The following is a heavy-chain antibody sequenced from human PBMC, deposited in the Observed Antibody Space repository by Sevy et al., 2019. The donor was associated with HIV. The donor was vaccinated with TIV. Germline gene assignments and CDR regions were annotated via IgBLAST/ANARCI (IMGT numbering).Heavy chain of an antibody. CDR1: GYTFTGYY. Sequence: ASVKVSCKASGYTFTGYYMHWVRQAPGQGLEWMGWINPNSGGTNYAQKFQGRVTMTRDTSISTAYMELSRLRSDDTAVYYCARSEYSSSSIDYWGQGTLVTVSS. V-gene: IGHV1-2*02. J-gene: IGHJ4*02. CDR3: ARSEYSSSSIDY. CDR2: INPNSGGT. D-gene: IGHD6-6*01.